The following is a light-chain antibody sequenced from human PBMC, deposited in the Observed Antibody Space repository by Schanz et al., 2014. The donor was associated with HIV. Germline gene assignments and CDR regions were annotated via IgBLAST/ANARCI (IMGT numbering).Light chain of an antibody. CDR1: QSVGTN. CDR2: GAS. V-gene: IGKV3-15*01. J-gene: IGKJ5*01. Sequence: EIVMTQSPGTLSVSLGDGATLFCRASQSVGTNLAWYQQKPGQAPRLLIYGASTRATGIPARFSGSGSGTEFTLTISSLEPEDFAVYYCQQRSNWPPITFGQGTRLEIK. CDR3: QQRSNWPPIT.